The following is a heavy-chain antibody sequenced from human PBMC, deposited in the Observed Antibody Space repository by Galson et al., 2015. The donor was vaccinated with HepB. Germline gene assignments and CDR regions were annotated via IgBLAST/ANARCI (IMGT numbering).Heavy chain of an antibody. CDR1: GFTFSSYA. CDR2: ISSNGGST. Sequence: SLRLSCAASGFTFSSYAMHWVRQAPGKGLEYVSAISSNGGSTYYANSVKGRFTISRDNSKNTLYLQMGSLRAEDMAVYYCAREEPSDFWSGYYGYYYGMDVWGQGTTVTVSS. V-gene: IGHV3-64*01. CDR3: AREEPSDFWSGYYGYYYGMDV. D-gene: IGHD3-3*01. J-gene: IGHJ6*02.